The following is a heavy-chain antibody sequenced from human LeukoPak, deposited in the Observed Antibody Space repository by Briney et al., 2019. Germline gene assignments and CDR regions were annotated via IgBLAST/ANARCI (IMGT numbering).Heavy chain of an antibody. D-gene: IGHD4-23*01. Sequence: PGGSLRLSCAAPGFTFGSYSVNWVRQAPGKGLEWVSYISSTSTTIYYADSVKGRFTISRDNAKNSLYLQMNSLRDDDTAVYYCARDPYGGAFDYWGQGTLVTVSS. CDR3: ARDPYGGAFDY. CDR1: GFTFGSYS. V-gene: IGHV3-48*02. CDR2: ISSTSTTI. J-gene: IGHJ4*02.